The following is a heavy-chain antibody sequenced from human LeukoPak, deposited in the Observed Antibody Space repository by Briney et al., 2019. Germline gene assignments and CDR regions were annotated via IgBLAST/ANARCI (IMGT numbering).Heavy chain of an antibody. CDR3: ARGRNWGFFDY. CDR2: ISSSSSYI. J-gene: IGHJ4*02. V-gene: IGHV3-21*01. Sequence: GGSLRLSCAAFGFTFSSYSMNWVRQAPGKGLEWVSSISSSSSYIYYADSVKGRFTISRDNAKNSLYLQMNSLRAEDTAVYYCARGRNWGFFDYWGQGTLVTVSS. D-gene: IGHD7-27*01. CDR1: GFTFSSYS.